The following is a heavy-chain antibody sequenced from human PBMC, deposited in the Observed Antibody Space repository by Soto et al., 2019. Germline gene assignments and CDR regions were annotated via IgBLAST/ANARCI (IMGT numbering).Heavy chain of an antibody. CDR3: ARSRDGYSFYFYYGMDG. V-gene: IGHV3-30*03. Sequence: GGSLRLSCAASGFTFTSYDMHWVRQAPGKGLEWMALILHDGSAEYYADSVKGRFTISRDNSRSTLYLQMNSLRAEDTAVYYCARSRDGYSFYFYYGMDGWGQGTRVTVSS. CDR1: GFTFTSYD. CDR2: ILHDGSAE. D-gene: IGHD4-4*01. J-gene: IGHJ6*02.